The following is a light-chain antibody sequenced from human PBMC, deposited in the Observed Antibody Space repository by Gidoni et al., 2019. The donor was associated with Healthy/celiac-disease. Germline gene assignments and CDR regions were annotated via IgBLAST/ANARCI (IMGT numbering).Light chain of an antibody. CDR2: WAS. CDR3: QQYYSTPYS. V-gene: IGKV4-1*01. J-gene: IGKJ2*03. Sequence: DIVMTQSPDSLAVSLGRRATINCKSSQSVLYSSNNKNYLAWYQQKPGHPPKLLIYWASTRESGVPDRFSGSGSGTDFTLTISSLQAEDVAVYYCQQYYSTPYSFGQGTKLEIK. CDR1: QSVLYSSNNKNY.